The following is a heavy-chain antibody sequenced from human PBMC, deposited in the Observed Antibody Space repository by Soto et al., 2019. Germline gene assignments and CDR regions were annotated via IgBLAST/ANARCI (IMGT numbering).Heavy chain of an antibody. J-gene: IGHJ6*02. CDR3: SGCSGGACHQNYGMDV. CDR2: IYYDGSNK. Sequence: PGGSLRLSCAASGFTFSSYGMHWVRQAPGNGLEWVAVIYYDGSNKYYADSVKGRFTISRDNAKNSLFLQMNSLRAEDTAVYYCSGCSGGACHQNYGMDVWGQGTTVTVSS. CDR1: GFTFSSYG. D-gene: IGHD2-15*01. V-gene: IGHV3-33*03.